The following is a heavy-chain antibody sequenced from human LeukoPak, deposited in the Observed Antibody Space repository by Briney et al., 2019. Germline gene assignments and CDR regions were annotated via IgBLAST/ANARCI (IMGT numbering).Heavy chain of an antibody. Sequence: PGGSLRLSCAASGFTFSSYSMNWVRQAPGKGLEWLSSISSGSGYIYYADSVKGRFTISRDNAKNSLYLQMNSLRAEDTAVYYCARGRNVVATSGYFDYWGQGTLVTVSS. J-gene: IGHJ4*02. CDR1: GFTFSSYS. V-gene: IGHV3-21*01. D-gene: IGHD5-12*01. CDR2: ISSGSGYI. CDR3: ARGRNVVATSGYFDY.